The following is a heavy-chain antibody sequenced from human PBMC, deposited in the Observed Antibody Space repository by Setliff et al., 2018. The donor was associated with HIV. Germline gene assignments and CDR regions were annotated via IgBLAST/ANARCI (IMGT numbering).Heavy chain of an antibody. D-gene: IGHD6-13*01. J-gene: IGHJ4*02. V-gene: IGHV3-48*01. CDR1: GFTFSTFS. CDR2: IAVSSGST. CDR3: AKDPPSSSWYYFDY. Sequence: GSLRLSCAASGFTFSTFSMNWVRQAPGKGLEWVSYIAVSSGSTYYADSVKGRFTISRDNAKNSLYLQMNSLRAEDTAVYYCAKDPPSSSWYYFDYWGQGTLVTVSS.